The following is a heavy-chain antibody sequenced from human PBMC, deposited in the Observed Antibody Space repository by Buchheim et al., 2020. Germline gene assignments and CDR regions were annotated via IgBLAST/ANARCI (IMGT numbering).Heavy chain of an antibody. CDR2: IIPILGIA. Sequence: QVQLVQSGAEVKKPGSSVKVSCKASGGTFSSYAISWVRQAPGQGLEWMGRIIPILGIANYAQKLQGRVTITADKSTSTAYMELSSLRSEDTAVYYCARALYYDFWSGPLYYYGMDVWGQGTT. V-gene: IGHV1-69*04. J-gene: IGHJ6*02. D-gene: IGHD3-3*01. CDR3: ARALYYDFWSGPLYYYGMDV. CDR1: GGTFSSYA.